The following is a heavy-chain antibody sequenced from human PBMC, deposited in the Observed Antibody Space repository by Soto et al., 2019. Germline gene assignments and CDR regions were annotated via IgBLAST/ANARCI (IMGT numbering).Heavy chain of an antibody. Sequence: PSETLSLTCAVSGGSISSSNWWSWVRQPPGRGLEWIGEIYHSGSTNYSPSLKSRVTISVDKSKNQFSLKLSSVTAADTAVYYCATTNYYGSGSFWFDPWGQGTLVTVS. V-gene: IGHV4-4*02. CDR2: IYHSGST. D-gene: IGHD3-10*01. CDR1: GGSISSSNW. CDR3: ATTNYYGSGSFWFDP. J-gene: IGHJ5*02.